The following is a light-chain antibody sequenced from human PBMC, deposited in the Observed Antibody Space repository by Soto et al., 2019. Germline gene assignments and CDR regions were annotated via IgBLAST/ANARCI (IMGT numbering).Light chain of an antibody. V-gene: IGKV1-5*03. CDR1: ESISSW. J-gene: IGKJ4*01. Sequence: DIQMTQFPSTLSASVGDRVTITCRASESISSWLAWYQQKPGKAPKILIYKASSLESGVPSRFTGSGSGTEFTLTISSLQPDDFATYYCQQYSVSSLTFGGGTKVEIK. CDR3: QQYSVSSLT. CDR2: KAS.